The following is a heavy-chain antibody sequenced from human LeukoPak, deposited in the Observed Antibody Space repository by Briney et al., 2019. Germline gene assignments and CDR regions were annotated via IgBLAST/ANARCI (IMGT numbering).Heavy chain of an antibody. V-gene: IGHV3-21*01. D-gene: IGHD3-22*01. CDR3: ARDLVGPRYYYDSSSNDAFDI. Sequence: GGSLRLSCAASGFTFSSYSMNWVRQAPGKGLEWVSSISSSSSYIYYADSVKGRFTISRDNAKNSLYLQMNSLRAEDTAVYYCARDLVGPRYYYDSSSNDAFDIWGQGTMVTVSS. J-gene: IGHJ3*02. CDR2: ISSSSSYI. CDR1: GFTFSSYS.